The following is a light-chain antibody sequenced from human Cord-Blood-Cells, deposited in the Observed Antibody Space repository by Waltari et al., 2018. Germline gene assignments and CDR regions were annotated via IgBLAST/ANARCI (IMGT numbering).Light chain of an antibody. CDR3: QQYNNWPPKT. V-gene: IGKV3-15*01. CDR1: QSVSSN. J-gene: IGKJ1*01. Sequence: EAVMTQSPATLSVSPGERATLSCRASQSVSSNLAWYQQNPGQAPRLLIYGASTRATGIPARFSGSGSGTEFTLTISSLQSEDFAVYYCQQYNNWPPKTFGQGTKVEIK. CDR2: GAS.